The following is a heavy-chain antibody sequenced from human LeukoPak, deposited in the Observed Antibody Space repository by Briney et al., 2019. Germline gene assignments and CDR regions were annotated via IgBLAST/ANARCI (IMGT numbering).Heavy chain of an antibody. CDR2: IYYSGNT. J-gene: IGHJ4*02. D-gene: IGHD4-17*01. V-gene: IGHV4-30-4*01. Sequence: PSETLSLTCTVSGGSISSGDYYWSWIRQPPGKGLEWIGYIYYSGNTYYNPSLKSRVTISVDTSKNQFSLKLSSVTAADTAMYYCARGLTATTLPDYWGQGTLVTVSS. CDR3: ARGLTATTLPDY. CDR1: GGSISSGDYY.